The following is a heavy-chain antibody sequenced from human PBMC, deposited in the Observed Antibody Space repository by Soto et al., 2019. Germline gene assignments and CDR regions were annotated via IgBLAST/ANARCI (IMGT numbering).Heavy chain of an antibody. V-gene: IGHV4-34*01. J-gene: IGHJ6*02. CDR3: ARGPYYYYYGMDG. Sequence: SETLSLTCAVYGGSFSGYYWSWIRQPPGKGLEWIGEINHSGSTNYNPSLKSRVTISVDTSKNQFSLKLSSVTAADTAVYYCARGPYYYYYGMDGWGQGTTVTVSS. CDR2: INHSGST. CDR1: GGSFSGYY.